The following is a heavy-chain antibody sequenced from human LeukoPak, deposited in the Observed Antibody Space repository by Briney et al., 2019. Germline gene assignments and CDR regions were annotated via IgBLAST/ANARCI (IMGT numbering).Heavy chain of an antibody. D-gene: IGHD2-8*01. J-gene: IGHJ3*02. CDR1: GLSFSTFG. Sequence: GGSLRLSCAASGLSFSTFGMTWVRQAPGKGLEWVSAISGSAVISFYADSVKGRFTISRDNSKSTLYLQMNSLRAEDTAKYYXXKXRLSGINGGFDIWGQGRMVTVSS. CDR2: ISGSAVIS. CDR3: XKXRLSGINGGFDI. V-gene: IGHV3-23*01.